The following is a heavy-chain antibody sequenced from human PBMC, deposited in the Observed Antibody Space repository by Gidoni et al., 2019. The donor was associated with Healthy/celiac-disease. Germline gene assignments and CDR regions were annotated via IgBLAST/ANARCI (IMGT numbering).Heavy chain of an antibody. CDR1: GGSFSGYY. V-gene: IGHV4-34*01. CDR2: IYHSGST. Sequence: QVQLQQWGAGLLKPSETLSLTCAVYGGSFSGYYWSWIRQPQGKGLEWIGEIYHSGSTNYNPSLKSRVTISVDTSKNQFSLKLSSVTAADTAVYYCARGNYYGSGSYYRAYYYYMDVWGKGTTVTVSS. CDR3: ARGNYYGSGSYYRAYYYYMDV. J-gene: IGHJ6*03. D-gene: IGHD3-10*01.